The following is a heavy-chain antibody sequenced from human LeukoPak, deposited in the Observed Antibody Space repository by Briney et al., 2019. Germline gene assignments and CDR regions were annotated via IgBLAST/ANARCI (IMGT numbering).Heavy chain of an antibody. V-gene: IGHV4-59*01. CDR1: GGFICSYY. CDR3: ARDRGSSWYGQLYGMDV. CDR2: IYYSGST. J-gene: IGHJ6*02. Sequence: SETLALTCTVSGGFICSYYWSWIRQPPGKGLEWIGYIYYSGSTNYNPSLKRRVTISVDTSKNQFSLKLSSVTAADTAVYYCARDRGSSWYGQLYGMDVWGQGTTVTVSS. D-gene: IGHD6-13*01.